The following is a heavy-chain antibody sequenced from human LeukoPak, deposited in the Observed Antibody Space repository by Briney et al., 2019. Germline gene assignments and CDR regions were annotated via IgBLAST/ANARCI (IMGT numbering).Heavy chain of an antibody. V-gene: IGHV4-38-2*01. D-gene: IGHD3-22*01. CDR1: GYSISSGYY. CDR3: ARQGLYYYDSSGPDAFDI. J-gene: IGHJ3*02. Sequence: PSETLSLTYALSGYSISSGYYWGWIRQPPGKGLEWIGSIYHSGSTYYNPSLKSRVTISVDTSKNQFSLKLSSVTAADTAVYYCARQGLYYYDSSGPDAFDIWGQGTMVTVSS. CDR2: IYHSGST.